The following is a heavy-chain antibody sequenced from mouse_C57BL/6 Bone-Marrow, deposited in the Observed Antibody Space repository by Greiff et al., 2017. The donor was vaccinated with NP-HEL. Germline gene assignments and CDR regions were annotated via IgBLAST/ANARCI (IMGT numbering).Heavy chain of an antibody. CDR2: IHPNSGST. Sequence: VQLQQPGAELVKPGASVKLSCKASGYTFTSYWMHWVKQRPGQGLEWIGMIHPNSGSTNYNEKFKSKATLTVDKSSSTAYMQLSSLTSEDSAVYYCARGDGNQRYYFDYWGQGTTLTVSS. CDR3: ARGDGNQRYYFDY. J-gene: IGHJ2*01. D-gene: IGHD2-1*01. CDR1: GYTFTSYW. V-gene: IGHV1-64*01.